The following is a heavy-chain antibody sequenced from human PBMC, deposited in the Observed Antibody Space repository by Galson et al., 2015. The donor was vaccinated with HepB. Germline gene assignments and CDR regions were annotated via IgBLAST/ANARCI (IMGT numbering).Heavy chain of an antibody. Sequence: PVKVSCKASGGTFNSSAISWARQAPGQGLEWMGGIIPIFGTANYAQKFQGRVTITADESTSTAYMELSSLRSEDTAVYYCASDGRTLEYSSSFYYYYYYMDVWGKGTTVTVSS. CDR3: ASDGRTLEYSSSFYYYYYYMDV. CDR1: GGTFNSSA. J-gene: IGHJ6*03. V-gene: IGHV1-69*13. D-gene: IGHD6-6*01. CDR2: IIPIFGTA.